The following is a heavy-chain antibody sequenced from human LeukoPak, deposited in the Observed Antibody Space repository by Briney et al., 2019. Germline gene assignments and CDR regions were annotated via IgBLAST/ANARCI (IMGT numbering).Heavy chain of an antibody. CDR3: ARDYGSYAHLDY. J-gene: IGHJ4*02. CDR2: IKPNSGGT. Sequence: ASVKVSCKASGYTFTGYYMHWVRQAPGQGLEWMGWIKPNSGGTNYAQKFQGWVTMTRDTSISTAYMELSRLRSGDTAVYYCARDYGSYAHLDYWGQGTLVTVSS. V-gene: IGHV1-2*04. D-gene: IGHD2-2*01. CDR1: GYTFTGYY.